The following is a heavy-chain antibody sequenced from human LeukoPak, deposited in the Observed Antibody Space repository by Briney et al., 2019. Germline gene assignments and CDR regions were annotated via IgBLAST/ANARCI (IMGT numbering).Heavy chain of an antibody. CDR3: TRVSLGREQWVARAPNTFDI. D-gene: IGHD6-19*01. J-gene: IGHJ3*02. CDR1: GGSIVKQY. CDR2: VYSSGST. Sequence: RSSETLSLTCTVSGGSIVKQYWSWIRQPPTKGLEWIGYVYSSGSTTYNPSLGSRVTISADTSKNQFPLQQTSVTAADTAVYFCTRVSLGREQWVARAPNTFDIWGQGTMVAVSS. V-gene: IGHV4-59*11.